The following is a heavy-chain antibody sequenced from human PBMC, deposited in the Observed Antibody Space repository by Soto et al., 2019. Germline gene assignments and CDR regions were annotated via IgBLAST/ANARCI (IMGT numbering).Heavy chain of an antibody. CDR3: ARHYHGFDS. CDR2: IYFGDSDT. V-gene: IGHV5-51*01. Sequence: EXLKISCKDSGYXFATDWIAWVRHMPGKGLEWIGVIYFGDSDTRYSPSFQDQVTISVDKSISTAYLQLSSLKASDTAMYYCARHYHGFDSWGQGTPVTV. J-gene: IGHJ4*02. CDR1: GYXFATDW. D-gene: IGHD3-16*02.